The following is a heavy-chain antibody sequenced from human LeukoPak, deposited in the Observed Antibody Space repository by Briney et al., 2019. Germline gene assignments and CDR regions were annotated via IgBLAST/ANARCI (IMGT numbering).Heavy chain of an antibody. V-gene: IGHV3-74*01. D-gene: IGHD6-25*01. CDR3: TSPSARGGLAADY. Sequence: GGSLSLSCAASGFSCCTYWMDWVRQAQGKGLVWVSRTSSDGSYTNYADSVRGRFTISRDNAKKTLYLQMSSLRIEGTAIYYCTSPSARGGLAADYCGQGTLVTVSS. CDR2: TSSDGSYT. J-gene: IGHJ4*02. CDR1: GFSCCTYW.